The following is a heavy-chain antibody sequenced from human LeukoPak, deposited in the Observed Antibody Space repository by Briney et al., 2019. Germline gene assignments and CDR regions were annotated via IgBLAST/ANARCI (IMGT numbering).Heavy chain of an antibody. CDR2: ISGSGGST. J-gene: IGHJ4*02. Sequence: SGGSLRLSCAASGFTFSSYAMSWVRQAPGKGLEWVSAISGSGGSTYYADSVKGRFTISRDNAKNSLHPQMDSLRVEDTAVYYCARNQEIDYYDSSGFYWGVEYWGQGTLVTVSS. CDR3: ARNQEIDYYDSSGFYWGVEY. D-gene: IGHD3-22*01. CDR1: GFTFSSYA. V-gene: IGHV3-23*01.